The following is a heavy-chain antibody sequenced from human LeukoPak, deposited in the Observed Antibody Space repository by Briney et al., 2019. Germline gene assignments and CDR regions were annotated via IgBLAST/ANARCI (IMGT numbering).Heavy chain of an antibody. CDR1: GFTFDDYG. CDR2: INWNGDRT. J-gene: IGHJ4*02. CDR3: ARDLIGGNAYDY. Sequence: PGGSLRLSCAASGFTFDDYGMSWVRQAPGKGLEWVSGINWNGDRTGYADSVKGRFTISRDNAKSSLYLQLDSLRAEDTAVYYCARDLIGGNAYDYWGQGALVTVSS. D-gene: IGHD2-15*01. V-gene: IGHV3-20*04.